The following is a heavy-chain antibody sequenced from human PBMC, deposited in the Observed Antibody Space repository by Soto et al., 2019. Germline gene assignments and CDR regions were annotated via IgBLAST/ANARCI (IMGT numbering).Heavy chain of an antibody. Sequence: QVQLVQSGAEVKKPGSSVKVSCKASGGTFSSYAISWVRQAPGQGLEWMGGIIPISGTANYAQNFQGRVTIIADEYTSTAYMELSSLRSEDTFVYYWARSARGFGGVIYYYYYGMDVWGQGTTVTVSS. V-gene: IGHV1-69*01. D-gene: IGHD3-3*01. J-gene: IGHJ6*02. CDR2: IIPISGTA. CDR3: ARSARGFGGVIYYYYYGMDV. CDR1: GGTFSSYA.